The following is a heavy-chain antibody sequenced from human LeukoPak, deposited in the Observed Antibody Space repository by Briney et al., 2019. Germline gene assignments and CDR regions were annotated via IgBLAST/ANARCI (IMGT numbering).Heavy chain of an antibody. CDR1: GGSFSGYY. CDR3: ARIPFRRLLWFGELLGDAFDI. Sequence: SETLSLTCAVYGGSFSGYYWSWIRQPPGKGLEWIGEINHSGSTNYNPSLKSRVTISVDTSKNQFSLKLSSVTAADTAVYYCARIPFRRLLWFGELLGDAFDIWGQGTMVTVSS. J-gene: IGHJ3*02. D-gene: IGHD3-10*01. V-gene: IGHV4-34*01. CDR2: INHSGST.